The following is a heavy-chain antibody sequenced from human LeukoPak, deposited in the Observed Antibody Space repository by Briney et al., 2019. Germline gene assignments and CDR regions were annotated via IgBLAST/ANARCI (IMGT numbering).Heavy chain of an antibody. V-gene: IGHV2-5*01. CDR1: GISLSTRGVG. J-gene: IGHJ6*02. Sequence: ETGPTLVHPTPTLTLTCTFFGISLSTRGVGVGWIRQPPVKALEWLALIYWNDDKRYSPSLKSRLTITKDTSKNQVVLTMTNMDPVDTATYNCAHFLTTAHYYYYYGMDVWGQGTTVTVSS. CDR2: IYWNDDK. CDR3: AHFLTTAHYYYYYGMDV. D-gene: IGHD4-11*01.